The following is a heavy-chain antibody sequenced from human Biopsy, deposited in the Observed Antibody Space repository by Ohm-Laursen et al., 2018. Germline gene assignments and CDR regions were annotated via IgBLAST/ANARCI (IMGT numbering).Heavy chain of an antibody. V-gene: IGHV3-21*06. D-gene: IGHD3-16*01. CDR1: GVTLSGYA. CDR3: ATELLPPGVGGPWLDS. Sequence: SLGLSCAASGVTLSGYAMNWVRQAPGKGLEWVSSISASSSYIHYADSVKGRFTVSRDNAKNSLYLQMNSLRAADTAIYYCATELLPPGVGGPWLDSWGQGTPVTVSS. CDR2: ISASSSYI. J-gene: IGHJ5*01.